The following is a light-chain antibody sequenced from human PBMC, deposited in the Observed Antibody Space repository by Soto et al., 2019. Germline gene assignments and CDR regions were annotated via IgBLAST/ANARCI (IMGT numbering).Light chain of an antibody. Sequence: DIALTQSPATLSFSPVESANLSCGASQSVGSFLAWYQQKPGQAPRLLIYGASTRATGIPARFSGSGSGTEFTLTISSLQSEDFAVYYCQQYNNWPPWTFGQGTKVDI. J-gene: IGKJ1*01. CDR1: QSVGSF. V-gene: IGKV3-15*01. CDR2: GAS. CDR3: QQYNNWPPWT.